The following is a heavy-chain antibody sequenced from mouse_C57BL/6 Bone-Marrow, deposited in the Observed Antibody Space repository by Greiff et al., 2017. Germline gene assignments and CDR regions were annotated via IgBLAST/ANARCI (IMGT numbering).Heavy chain of an antibody. V-gene: IGHV1-26*01. CDR2: INPNNGGT. CDR1: GYTFTDYY. CDR3: ARDSSGYTWFAY. D-gene: IGHD3-2*02. J-gene: IGHJ3*01. Sequence: EVQLQQSGPELVKPGASVKISCKASGYTFTDYYMNWVKQSHGKSLEWIGDINPNNGGTSYNQKFKGKATLTVDKSSSTAYMELRSLTSEDSAVYYCARDSSGYTWFAYWGQGTLVTVSA.